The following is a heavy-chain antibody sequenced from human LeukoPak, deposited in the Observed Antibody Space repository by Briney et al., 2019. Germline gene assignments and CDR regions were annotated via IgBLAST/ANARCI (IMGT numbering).Heavy chain of an antibody. CDR3: ARAYRDCSGGSCYPYYYYYMDV. CDR1: GGSISGSNW. V-gene: IGHV4-4*02. J-gene: IGHJ6*03. CDR2: IHHSGST. Sequence: SETLSLTCAVSGGSISGSNWWSWVRQPPGKGLEWIGEIHHSGSTNYNASLKSRVTISVDTSKNQFSLKLSSVTAADTAVYYCARAYRDCSGGSCYPYYYYYMDVWGKGTTVTVSS. D-gene: IGHD2-15*01.